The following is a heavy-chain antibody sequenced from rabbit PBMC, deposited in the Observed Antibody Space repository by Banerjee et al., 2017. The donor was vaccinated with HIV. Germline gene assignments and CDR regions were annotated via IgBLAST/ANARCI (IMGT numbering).Heavy chain of an antibody. D-gene: IGHD1-1*01. CDR1: GFTLSSSDY. CDR2: IVAGSSGTT. Sequence: QEQLVESGGGLVQPEGSLTLTCKASGFTLSSSDYMCWVRQAPGKGLEWIGCIVAGSSGTTYYASWAKGRFTISKTSSTTVTLQMTSLTAADTATYFCARRTYTSSSGYYDLWGQGTLVTVS. V-gene: IGHV1S45*01. J-gene: IGHJ4*01. CDR3: ARRTYTSSSGYYDL.